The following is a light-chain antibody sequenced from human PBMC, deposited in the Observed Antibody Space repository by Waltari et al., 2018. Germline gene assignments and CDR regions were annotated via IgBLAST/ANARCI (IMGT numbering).Light chain of an antibody. Sequence: EIVLTQSPVTLSLSPGQRATLSCRASQSVDNFLGWYHQKPGQAPRHLIYDATKRAPGIPAMCSGGGSATDFTLTISSLEPEDVGLYYCHQGSTWPRTFGQGTKLEI. CDR2: DAT. CDR1: QSVDNF. V-gene: IGKV3-11*01. CDR3: HQGSTWPRT. J-gene: IGKJ2*01.